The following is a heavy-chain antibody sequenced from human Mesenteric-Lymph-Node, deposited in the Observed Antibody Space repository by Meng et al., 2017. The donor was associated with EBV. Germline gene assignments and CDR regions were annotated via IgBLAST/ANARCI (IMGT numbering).Heavy chain of an antibody. J-gene: IGHJ4*02. Sequence: EGQLVESGGGLAKPGGSLRLSCAASGLTFSKAWMSWVRQAPGKGLEWVGRIRSKSDDGTADYAAPVKGRFTISRDDSRNMVFLQMDSLKADDTAVYFCTHTGQWELPAFGAHIWGQGTLVTVSS. CDR3: THTGQWELPAFGAHI. D-gene: IGHD1-26*01. V-gene: IGHV3-15*01. CDR1: GLTFSKAW. CDR2: IRSKSDDGTA.